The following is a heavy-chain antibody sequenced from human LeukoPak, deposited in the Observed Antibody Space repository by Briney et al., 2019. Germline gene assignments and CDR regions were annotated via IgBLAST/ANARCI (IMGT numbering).Heavy chain of an antibody. J-gene: IGHJ5*02. V-gene: IGHV4-38-2*02. CDR3: ARDEEDSSSFNWFDP. Sequence: SETLSLTCTVSGYSISSGYYWGWIRQPPGKGLEWIGSIYHSGSTYYNPSLKSRVTISVDTSKNQFSLKLSSVTAADTAVYYCARDEEDSSSFNWFDPWGQGTLVTVSS. D-gene: IGHD6-13*01. CDR2: IYHSGST. CDR1: GYSISSGYY.